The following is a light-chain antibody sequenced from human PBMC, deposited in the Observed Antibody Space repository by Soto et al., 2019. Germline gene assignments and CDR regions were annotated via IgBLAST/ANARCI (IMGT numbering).Light chain of an antibody. J-gene: IGKJ2*01. Sequence: DIQMTQSPSTLSASVGDRVTITCRASQRISSWLAWYQQKAGKAPKVLIYKASSLESGVPSRFSGSGSGTEFTLTISSLQPDDFATYYCQQYNSYPYTFGQGTKLEIK. CDR1: QRISSW. CDR2: KAS. CDR3: QQYNSYPYT. V-gene: IGKV1-5*03.